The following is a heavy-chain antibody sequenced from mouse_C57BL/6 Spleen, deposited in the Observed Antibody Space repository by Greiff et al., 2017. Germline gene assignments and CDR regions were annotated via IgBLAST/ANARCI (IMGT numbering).Heavy chain of an antibody. D-gene: IGHD2-1*01. CDR2: INYDGSST. Sequence: EVQRVESEGGLVQPGSSMKLSCTASGFTFSDYYMAWVRQVPEKGLEWVANINYDGSSTYYLESLKSRFIISRDNAKNILYLQMSSLKSEDTATYYCARGDYGNASYWYFEVWGTGTTVTVSS. V-gene: IGHV5-16*01. CDR1: GFTFSDYY. CDR3: ARGDYGNASYWYFEV. J-gene: IGHJ1*03.